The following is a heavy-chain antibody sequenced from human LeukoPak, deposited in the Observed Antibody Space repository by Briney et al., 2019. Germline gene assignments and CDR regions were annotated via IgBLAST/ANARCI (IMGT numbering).Heavy chain of an antibody. D-gene: IGHD6-19*01. CDR3: AKSWRQWLVQDYFDY. CDR2: ISGSGGST. CDR1: GFTFSSYA. J-gene: IGHJ4*02. Sequence: PGGSLRLSCAASGFTFSSYAMSWVRQAPGKGLEWASAISGSGGSTYYADSVKGRFTISRDNSKNTLYLQMNSLRAEDTAVYYCAKSWRQWLVQDYFDYWGQGTLVTVSS. V-gene: IGHV3-23*01.